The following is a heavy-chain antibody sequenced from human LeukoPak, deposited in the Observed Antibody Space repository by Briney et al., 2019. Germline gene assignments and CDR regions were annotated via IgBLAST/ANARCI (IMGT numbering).Heavy chain of an antibody. CDR2: INTYNGNT. CDR1: GYTFTNSD. J-gene: IGHJ4*02. D-gene: IGHD3-22*01. CDR3: ARTPRPTYETSGYYLDY. Sequence: ASVKVSCKASGYTFTNSDFTWVRQAPGRGLEWMGWINTYNGNTNYAPKSQGRVTMTTDTSTNTAYMEVRSLRSDDTAIYFCARTPRPTYETSGYYLDYWGQGTLVTVSS. V-gene: IGHV1-18*04.